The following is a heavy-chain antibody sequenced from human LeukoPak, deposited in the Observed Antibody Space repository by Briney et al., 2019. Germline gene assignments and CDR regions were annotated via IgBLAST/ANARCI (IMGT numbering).Heavy chain of an antibody. CDR1: GDSISSSSYY. Sequence: SETLSLTCTVSGDSISSSSYYWGWIRQPPGKGLEWIGIIYYSGNTYYNPSLKSRVTISVDTSKNQFSLKLNSMTAADTGVYYCARLGSGYSYGPLDYWGQGTLVTVSS. CDR2: IYYSGNT. J-gene: IGHJ4*02. D-gene: IGHD5-18*01. CDR3: ARLGSGYSYGPLDY. V-gene: IGHV4-39*01.